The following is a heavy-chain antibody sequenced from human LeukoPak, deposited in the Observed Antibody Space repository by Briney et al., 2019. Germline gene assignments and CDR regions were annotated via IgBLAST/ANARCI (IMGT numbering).Heavy chain of an antibody. CDR3: ARLFTGYYHMDV. V-gene: IGHV5-51*04. CDR2: IYPGDSET. CDR1: VYSFETYL. J-gene: IGHJ6*03. Sequence: GGSVTISFMCSVYSFETYLVAWVRQLPGRGLEDMGIIYPGDSETKYSPSFQARTTITANKPVDTDYLQWSRLEASDSAMYYGARLFTGYYHMDVWGRGTTVTVSS. D-gene: IGHD2-15*01.